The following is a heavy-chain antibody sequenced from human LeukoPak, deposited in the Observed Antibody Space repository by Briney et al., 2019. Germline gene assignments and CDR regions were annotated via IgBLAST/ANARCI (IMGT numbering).Heavy chain of an antibody. Sequence: PSETLSLTCAVYGGSFSGYYWSWIRQPPGKGLEWIGEINHSGSTNYNPSLKSRVTISVDTSKNQFSLKLSSVTAADTAVYYCARHRGEYGDYGGWFDPWGQGTLVTVSS. CDR2: INHSGST. D-gene: IGHD4-17*01. CDR1: GGSFSGYY. V-gene: IGHV4-34*01. J-gene: IGHJ5*02. CDR3: ARHRGEYGDYGGWFDP.